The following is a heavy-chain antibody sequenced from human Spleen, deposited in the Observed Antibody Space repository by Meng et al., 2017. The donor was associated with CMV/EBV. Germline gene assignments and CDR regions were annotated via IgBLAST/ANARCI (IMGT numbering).Heavy chain of an antibody. CDR2: IYYSVST. D-gene: IGHD4-23*01. J-gene: IGHJ4*02. CDR1: GGSVSSSSYY. V-gene: IGHV4-61*01. CDR3: ARHEVKTYYFDY. Sequence: GSLRLSCTVSGGSVSSSSYYWSWIRQPPGKGLEWIGYIYYSVSTNYNPSLKSRVTISVDTSKNQFSLKLSSVTAADTAVYYCARHEVKTYYFDYWGQGTLVTVSS.